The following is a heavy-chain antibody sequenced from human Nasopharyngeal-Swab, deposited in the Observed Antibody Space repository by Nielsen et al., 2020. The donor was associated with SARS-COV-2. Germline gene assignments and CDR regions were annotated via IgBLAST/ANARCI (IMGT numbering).Heavy chain of an antibody. CDR3: ARAGRGSSSWYVMDYYYGMDV. Sequence: ARQAPGQGLEWMGWINTNTGHPTYAQGFTGRFVFSLDTSVSTAYLQISSLKAEDTAVYNCARAGRGSSSWYVMDYYYGMDVWGQGTTVTVSS. CDR2: INTNTGHP. V-gene: IGHV7-4-1*02. J-gene: IGHJ6*02. D-gene: IGHD6-13*01.